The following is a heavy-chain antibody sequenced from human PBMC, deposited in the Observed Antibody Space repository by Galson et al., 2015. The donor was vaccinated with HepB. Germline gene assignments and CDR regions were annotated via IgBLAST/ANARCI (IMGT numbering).Heavy chain of an antibody. CDR2: IVPSGGST. V-gene: IGHV1-46*03. D-gene: IGHD1-26*01. CDR3: AREGGDLSVTVPFFAS. CDR1: GYTFTRYY. Sequence: SVKVSCKASGYTFTRYYMYWVRQAPGQGLEWMGVIVPSGGSTSYAQKFQGRVTMTRDTSTSTVYMELSSLRSEDTAVYYCAREGGDLSVTVPFFASWGQGTLVTVSS. J-gene: IGHJ4*02.